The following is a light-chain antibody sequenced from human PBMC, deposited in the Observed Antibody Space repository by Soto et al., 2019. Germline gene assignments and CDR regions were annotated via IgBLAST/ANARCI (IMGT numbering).Light chain of an antibody. CDR1: SSNIGNNY. CDR2: RNN. Sequence: QSVLTQPPSASSTPGQTVTISCSGSSSNIGNNYVFWYQQFPGMAPKLLIYRNNQRPSGVPDRFSGSKSGTSASLAIAGLRSEDESDYYCASWDDSLNGPVFGGGTKVTVL. J-gene: IGLJ3*02. CDR3: ASWDDSLNGPV. V-gene: IGLV1-47*01.